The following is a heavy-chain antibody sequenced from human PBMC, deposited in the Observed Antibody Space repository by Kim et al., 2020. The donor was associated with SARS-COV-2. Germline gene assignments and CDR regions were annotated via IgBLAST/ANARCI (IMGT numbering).Heavy chain of an antibody. CDR3: ARGIGSLVL. V-gene: IGHV3-74*01. D-gene: IGHD3-16*02. CDR2: ISGDGSDI. J-gene: IGHJ6*02. Sequence: GGSLRLSCAASGFTFSNFWMHWVRQTPGKGLVWASRISGDGSDITYADSVKGRFTISRDNAKNTLYLQMNSLRVEGTAVYYCARGIGSLVLWGQGTTVTV. CDR1: GFTFSNFW.